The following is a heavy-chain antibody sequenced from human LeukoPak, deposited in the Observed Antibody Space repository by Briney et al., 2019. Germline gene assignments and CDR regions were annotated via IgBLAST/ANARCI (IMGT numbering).Heavy chain of an antibody. CDR3: ARGAVVPAAPPIMDV. J-gene: IGHJ6*02. CDR1: GLTFSSYW. Sequence: GGSLRLSCAASGLTFSSYWMSWVRQAPGKGLEWVANIKQDGSEKYYVDSVKGRFTISRDNAKNSLYLQMNSLRAEDTAVYYCARGAVVPAAPPIMDVWGQGTTVTVSS. D-gene: IGHD2-2*01. CDR2: IKQDGSEK. V-gene: IGHV3-7*01.